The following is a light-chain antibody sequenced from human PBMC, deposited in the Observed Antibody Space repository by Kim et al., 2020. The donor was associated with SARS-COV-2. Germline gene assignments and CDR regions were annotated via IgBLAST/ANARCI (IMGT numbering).Light chain of an antibody. Sequence: VSPGQTARITCYGDKLGDKYACWYQQKPGQSPVLVIYQDNKRPSGIPERFSGSNSGNTATLTISGTQAMDEADYYCQAWDSSTKVFGTGTKVTVL. CDR1: KLGDKY. J-gene: IGLJ1*01. CDR2: QDN. CDR3: QAWDSSTKV. V-gene: IGLV3-1*01.